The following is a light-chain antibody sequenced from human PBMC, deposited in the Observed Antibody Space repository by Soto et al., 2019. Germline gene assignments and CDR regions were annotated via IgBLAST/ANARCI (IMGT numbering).Light chain of an antibody. CDR2: DAS. CDR3: QQYNSYRWT. V-gene: IGKV1-5*01. J-gene: IGKJ1*01. Sequence: DIQITQATSTLSASVGGKVTSTCRASQSISSWLAWYQQKPGKAPKLLIYDASSLESGVPSRFSGSGSGTEFTLTISSLQPDDFATYYCQQYNSYRWTFGQGTKVDI. CDR1: QSISSW.